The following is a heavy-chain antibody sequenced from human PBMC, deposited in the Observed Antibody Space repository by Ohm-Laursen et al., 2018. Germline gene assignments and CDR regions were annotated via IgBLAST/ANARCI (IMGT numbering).Heavy chain of an antibody. CDR2: IDRSGNG. J-gene: IGHJ5*02. Sequence: SGAPPDFRASTKYMNWARRPPGRGLGGVSEIDRSGNGYYAESMKSRLTISTDNSKNPLNLQMNNLRAEDSPLYYCASYYGGYDPWGQGTLVTVSS. D-gene: IGHD4-23*01. V-gene: IGHV3-53*01. CDR1: DFRASTKY. CDR3: ASYYGGYDP.